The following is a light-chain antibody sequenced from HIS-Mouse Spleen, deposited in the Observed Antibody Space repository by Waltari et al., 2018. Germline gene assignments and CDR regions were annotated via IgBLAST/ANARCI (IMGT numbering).Light chain of an antibody. J-gene: IGKJ1*01. CDR3: QQYNSYRT. V-gene: IGKV1-5*03. Sequence: DIQITQSPSTLSASVGDRVTITCRASQRISSWLAWYQQKPGKAPKLLIYKASSLESGVPSRFSGSGAGTEFTLTISSLQPDDCATYYCQQYNSYRTFGQGTKVEIK. CDR1: QRISSW. CDR2: KAS.